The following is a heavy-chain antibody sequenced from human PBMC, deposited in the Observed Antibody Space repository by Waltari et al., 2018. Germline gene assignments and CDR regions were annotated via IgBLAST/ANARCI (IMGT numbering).Heavy chain of an antibody. D-gene: IGHD6-19*01. CDR3: AKDIEMGEWSSGWYDY. Sequence: EVQLVESGGGLVQPGRSLRLSCAASGFTFADYAMHWVRQAPGKGLEWVSGISWNSGSIGYADSVKGRFTISRDNAKNSLYLQMNSLRAEDTALYYCAKDIEMGEWSSGWYDYWGQGTLVTVSS. V-gene: IGHV3-9*01. J-gene: IGHJ4*02. CDR2: ISWNSGSI. CDR1: GFTFADYA.